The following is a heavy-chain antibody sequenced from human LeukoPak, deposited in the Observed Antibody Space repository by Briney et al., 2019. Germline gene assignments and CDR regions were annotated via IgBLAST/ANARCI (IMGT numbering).Heavy chain of an antibody. CDR3: ARMGTMGAASYNSYYYYMDV. D-gene: IGHD2-15*01. J-gene: IGHJ6*03. V-gene: IGHV3-7*01. Sequence: PGGSLRLSCGGSGFTLSSDCMTWVRQAPGKGLEWVAKIKKDGSERYYVDSVKGRFTISRDNAENSLYLQMNSLRAEDTAVYYCARMGTMGAASYNSYYYYMDVWGKGPTVTVSS. CDR1: GFTLSSDC. CDR2: IKKDGSER.